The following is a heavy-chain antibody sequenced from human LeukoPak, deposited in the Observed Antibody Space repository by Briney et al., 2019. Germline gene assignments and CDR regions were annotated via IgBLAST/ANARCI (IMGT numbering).Heavy chain of an antibody. CDR3: AKDKGGYGDYEFDS. CDR1: GFTFSSYA. D-gene: IGHD4-17*01. Sequence: GGSLRLSCAASGFTFSSYAMHWVRQAPGKGLEWVSGIGGSGGKTYYAESVKGRFTISRDNSKNTLYLQMNSLRAEDTAVYYCAKDKGGYGDYEFDSWGQGNLVTVSS. V-gene: IGHV3-23*01. J-gene: IGHJ4*02. CDR2: IGGSGGKT.